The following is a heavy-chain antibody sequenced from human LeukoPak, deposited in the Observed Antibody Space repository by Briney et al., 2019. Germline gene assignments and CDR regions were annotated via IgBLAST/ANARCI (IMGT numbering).Heavy chain of an antibody. CDR2: IKQDGSEK. CDR1: GFTFSSHC. J-gene: IGHJ4*02. D-gene: IGHD2-15*01. CDR3: AKAHYCSGGSCYSCFDY. V-gene: IGHV3-7*01. Sequence: GGSLRLSCAASGFTFSSHCMNWARQAPGKGLEWVANIKQDGSEKYYVDSVKGRFTISRDNAKNSLYLQMNSLRAEDTAVYYCAKAHYCSGGSCYSCFDYWGQGTLVTVSS.